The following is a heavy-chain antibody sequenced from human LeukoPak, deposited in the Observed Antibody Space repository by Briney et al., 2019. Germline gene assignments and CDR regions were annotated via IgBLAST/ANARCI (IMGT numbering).Heavy chain of an antibody. CDR2: VSSSSSYI. J-gene: IGHJ4*02. CDR1: GFTFSSYS. V-gene: IGHV3-21*01. Sequence: GGSLRLSCAASGFTFSSYSMNWVRQAPGKGLEWVSSVSSSSSYIYYADSVKGRFTISRDNAKNSLCLQMNSLRAEDTSVYYCARDRDIVATTDFDYWGQGTLVTVSS. CDR3: ARDRDIVATTDFDY. D-gene: IGHD5-12*01.